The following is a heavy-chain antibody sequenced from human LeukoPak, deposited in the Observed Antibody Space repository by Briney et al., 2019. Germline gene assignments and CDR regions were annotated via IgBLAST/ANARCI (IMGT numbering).Heavy chain of an antibody. CDR2: IYSGGST. CDR3: ARGEYQLPQGN. V-gene: IGHV3-66*02. J-gene: IGHJ4*02. D-gene: IGHD2-2*01. Sequence: GGSLRLSCAASGFTVSSNYMSWVRQAPGKGLEWVSVIYSGGSTYYADSVKGRFTISIDNSKNTLYLQMNSLRAEDTAVYYCARGEYQLPQGNWGQGTLVTVSS. CDR1: GFTVSSNY.